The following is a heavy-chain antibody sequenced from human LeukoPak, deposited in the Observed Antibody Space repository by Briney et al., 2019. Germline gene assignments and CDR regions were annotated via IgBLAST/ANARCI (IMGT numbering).Heavy chain of an antibody. CDR2: INHSGST. D-gene: IGHD6-6*01. CDR1: GGSFSGYY. V-gene: IGHV4-34*01. J-gene: IGHJ4*02. CDR3: ARDRSSSGIDY. Sequence: SETLSLTCAVYGGSFSGYYWSWIRQPPGKGLEWIGEINHSGSTNYNPSLKSRVTISVDTSKNQFSLKLSSVTAADTAVYYCARDRSSSGIDYWGQGTLVTVSS.